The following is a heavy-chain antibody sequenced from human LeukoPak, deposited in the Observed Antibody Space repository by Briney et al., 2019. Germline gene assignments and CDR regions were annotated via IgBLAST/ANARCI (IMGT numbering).Heavy chain of an antibody. CDR1: GFTFSSYG. D-gene: IGHD6-19*01. CDR2: IWYDGSNK. Sequence: GGSLRLSCAASGFTFSSYGMHWVRQAPGKGLEWVAVIWYDGSNKYYADSVKGGFTISRDNSKNTLYLQMNSLRAEDTAVYYCARDGWLDGVDYWGQGTLVTVSS. V-gene: IGHV3-33*01. CDR3: ARDGWLDGVDY. J-gene: IGHJ4*02.